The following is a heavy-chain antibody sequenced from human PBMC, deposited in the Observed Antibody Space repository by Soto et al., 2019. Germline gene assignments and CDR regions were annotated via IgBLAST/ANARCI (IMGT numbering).Heavy chain of an antibody. Sequence: GGSLRLSCAASGFTFSSYAMSWVRQAPGKGLEWVSAISGSGGSTYYADSVKGRFTISRDNSKNTLNLQMNSLKAEDTAVYYCAKGRGCSGGSCYRRDYFDYWGQGTLVTVSS. D-gene: IGHD2-15*01. J-gene: IGHJ4*02. CDR1: GFTFSSYA. CDR2: ISGSGGST. V-gene: IGHV3-23*01. CDR3: AKGRGCSGGSCYRRDYFDY.